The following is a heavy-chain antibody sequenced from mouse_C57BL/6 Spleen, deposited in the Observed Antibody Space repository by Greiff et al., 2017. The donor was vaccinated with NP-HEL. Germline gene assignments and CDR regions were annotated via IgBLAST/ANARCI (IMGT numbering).Heavy chain of an antibody. D-gene: IGHD4-1*01. CDR2: ISSGSSTI. CDR3: ARERANWDYFDY. Sequence: EVQVVESGGGLVKPGGSLKLSCAASGFTFSDYGMHWVRQAPEKGLEWVAYISSGSSTIYYADTVKGRFTISRDNAKNTLFLQMTSLRSEDTAMYYCARERANWDYFDYWGQGTTLTVSS. V-gene: IGHV5-17*01. J-gene: IGHJ2*01. CDR1: GFTFSDYG.